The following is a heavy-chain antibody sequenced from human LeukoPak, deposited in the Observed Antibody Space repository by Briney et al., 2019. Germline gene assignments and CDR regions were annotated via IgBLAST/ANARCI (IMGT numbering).Heavy chain of an antibody. CDR3: ARRGSSWQFDY. Sequence: GESLKISCKASGYSFRNQWIGWVRQMPGKGLEWMGIIYPGDSDTRYSPSFQGQVTISADKSISTAYLQWSSLKASDTAMYYCARRGSSWQFDYWGQGTLVTVSS. J-gene: IGHJ4*02. D-gene: IGHD6-13*01. CDR2: IYPGDSDT. CDR1: GYSFRNQW. V-gene: IGHV5-51*01.